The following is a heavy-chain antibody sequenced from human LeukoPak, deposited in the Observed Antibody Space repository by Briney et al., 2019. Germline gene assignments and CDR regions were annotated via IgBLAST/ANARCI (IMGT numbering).Heavy chain of an antibody. V-gene: IGHV3-23*01. Sequence: GGSLRLSCAASGFTFSNYAMSWVRQAPGKGLEWVSVISGSGYNAYYADSVKGRFTISRDNSKNMLYLQMNSLRAEDTAVYYCAKDRRYSGSPNWFDPWGQGTLVTVSS. CDR2: ISGSGYNA. CDR3: AKDRRYSGSPNWFDP. CDR1: GFTFSNYA. D-gene: IGHD1-26*01. J-gene: IGHJ5*02.